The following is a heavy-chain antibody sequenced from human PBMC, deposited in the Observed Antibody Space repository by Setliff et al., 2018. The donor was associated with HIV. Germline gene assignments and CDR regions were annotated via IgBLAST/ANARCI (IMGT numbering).Heavy chain of an antibody. Sequence: PSETLSLTCTVSGGSISNYHWSWIRQPPGKGLERIGYIYPIGSPDFPSGNTVYNPSFRSRVTISVDTSKNQFSLKLSSVTAADTAVYYCARVQLWYGAFDIWGQGTMVTVSS. D-gene: IGHD5-18*01. CDR2: IYPIGSP. CDR1: GGSISNYH. CDR3: ARVQLWYGAFDI. V-gene: IGHV4-4*08. J-gene: IGHJ3*02.